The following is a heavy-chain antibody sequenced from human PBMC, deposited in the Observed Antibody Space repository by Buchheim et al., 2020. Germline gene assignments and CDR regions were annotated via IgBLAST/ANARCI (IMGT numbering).Heavy chain of an antibody. V-gene: IGHV4-61*01. J-gene: IGHJ3*02. D-gene: IGHD3-3*01. CDR1: GGSVSSGSYY. Sequence: QVQLQESGPGLVKPSETLSLTCTVSGGSVSSGSYYWSWIRQPPRKGLEWIGYISYSGSPNYNPSLKSRVTISVDTSKNQFSLKLSSVTAADTAVYYCARVYGDFWSGPLVVFDIWGQGT. CDR2: ISYSGSP. CDR3: ARVYGDFWSGPLVVFDI.